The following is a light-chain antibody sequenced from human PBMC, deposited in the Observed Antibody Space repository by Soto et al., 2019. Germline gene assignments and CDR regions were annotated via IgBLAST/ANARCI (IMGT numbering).Light chain of an antibody. CDR3: SPYTSSSTWL. J-gene: IGLJ3*02. CDR2: EVS. V-gene: IGLV2-14*03. CDR1: SSDVGAYNY. Sequence: QSVLTQPASVSGSPGQSITISCTGTSSDVGAYNYVSWYQQHPGKAPKLMIYEVSNRPSGVSNRFSGSKSANTASLTISGLQSGEEADYYCSPYTSSSTWLFGGGTKLTVL.